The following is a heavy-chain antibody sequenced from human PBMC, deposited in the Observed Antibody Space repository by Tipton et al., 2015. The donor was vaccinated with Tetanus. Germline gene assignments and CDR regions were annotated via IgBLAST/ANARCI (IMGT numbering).Heavy chain of an antibody. CDR3: AKKRGGDYYSDADY. Sequence: SLRLSCAVSGFRFSDYYMSWIRQVPGKGLEWVSYISGSGAIKYYADSVKGRFTVSRDNANNLLYLQMNSLTAEDTALYYCAKKRGGDYYSDADYRGQGIRVTVLS. CDR1: GFRFSDYY. J-gene: IGHJ4*02. V-gene: IGHV3-11*01. D-gene: IGHD1-26*01. CDR2: ISGSGAIK.